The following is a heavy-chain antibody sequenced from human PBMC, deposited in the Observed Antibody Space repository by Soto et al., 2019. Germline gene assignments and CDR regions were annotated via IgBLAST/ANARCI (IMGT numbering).Heavy chain of an antibody. CDR2: IYYSGST. CDR3: ARGATGLGSYFYYYYMDV. D-gene: IGHD1-26*01. V-gene: IGHV4-31*03. J-gene: IGHJ6*03. Sequence: PSETLSLTCTVSGGSISSGGYYWSWIRQHPGKGLEWIGYIYYSGSTYYNPSLKSRVTISVDTSKNQFSLKLSSVTAADTAVYYCARGATGLGSYFYYYYMDVWGKGTTVTVSS. CDR1: GGSISSGGYY.